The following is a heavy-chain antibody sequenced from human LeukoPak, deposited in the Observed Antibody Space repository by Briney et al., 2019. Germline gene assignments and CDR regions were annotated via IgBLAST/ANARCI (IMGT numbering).Heavy chain of an antibody. CDR2: IYHSGST. CDR1: GYSISSGYY. J-gene: IGHJ4*02. CDR3: ARGPHSSSWWYY. D-gene: IGHD6-13*01. V-gene: IGHV4-38-2*02. Sequence: PSETLSLTCTVSGYSISSGYYWGWIRQPPGKGLEWIGSIYHSGSTYYNPSLKSRVTISVDTSKNQFSLKLSSVTAADTAVYYCARGPHSSSWWYYWGQGTLVTVSS.